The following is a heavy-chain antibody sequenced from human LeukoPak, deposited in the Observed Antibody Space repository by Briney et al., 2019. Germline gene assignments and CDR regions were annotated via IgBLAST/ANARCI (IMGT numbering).Heavy chain of an antibody. CDR3: ARDRYSYGFPDAFDI. CDR1: GYTFTSYG. CDR2: ISAYNGNT. J-gene: IGHJ3*02. V-gene: IGHV1-18*01. D-gene: IGHD5-18*01. Sequence: GASVTVSCKASGYTFTSYGISWVRQAPGQGLEWMGWISAYNGNTNYAQKLQGRVTMTTDTSTSTAYMELRSLRSDDTAVYYCARDRYSYGFPDAFDIWGQGTMVTVSS.